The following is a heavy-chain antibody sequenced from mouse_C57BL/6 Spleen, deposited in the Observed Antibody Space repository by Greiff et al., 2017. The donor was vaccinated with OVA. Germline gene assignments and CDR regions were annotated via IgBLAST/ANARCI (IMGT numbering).Heavy chain of an antibody. CDR1: GYTFTTYP. Sequence: VKLQQSGAELVKPGASVKMSCKASGYTFTTYPIEWMKQNHGKSLEWIGNFHPYNDDTKYNEKFKGKATLTVEKSSSTVYLELSRLTSDDSAASYCARRNYDYDGTSHWYFGVWGTGTTVTVSS. J-gene: IGHJ1*03. D-gene: IGHD2-4*01. CDR3: ARRNYDYDGTSHWYFGV. V-gene: IGHV1-47*01. CDR2: FHPYNDDT.